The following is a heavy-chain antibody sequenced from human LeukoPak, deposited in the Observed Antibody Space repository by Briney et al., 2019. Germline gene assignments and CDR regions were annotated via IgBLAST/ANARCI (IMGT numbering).Heavy chain of an antibody. J-gene: IGHJ4*02. CDR3: ARVFSSSWKGGFDY. CDR2: ISGSGGST. V-gene: IGHV3-23*01. CDR1: GFTFSSYA. Sequence: GGSLRLSCAASGFTFSSYAMSWVRQAPGQGLEWVSAISGSGGSTYYADSVKGRFTISRDNPKNTLYLQMNSLRAEDTAVYYCARVFSSSWKGGFDYWGQGTLVTVSS. D-gene: IGHD6-13*01.